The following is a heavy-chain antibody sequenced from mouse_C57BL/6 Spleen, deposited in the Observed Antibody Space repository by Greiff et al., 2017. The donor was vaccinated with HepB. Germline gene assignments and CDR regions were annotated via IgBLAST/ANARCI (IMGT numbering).Heavy chain of an antibody. J-gene: IGHJ4*01. CDR1: GYTFTSYW. V-gene: IGHV1-69*01. CDR3: ARGGLLLLYAMDY. CDR2: IDPSDSYT. Sequence: QVQLQQPGAELVMPGASVKLSCKASGYTFTSYWMHWVKQRPGQGLEWIGEIDPSDSYTNYNQKFKGKSTLTVDKSSSTAYMQLSSLTSEDSAVYYCARGGLLLLYAMDYWGQGTSVTVSS. D-gene: IGHD2-3*01.